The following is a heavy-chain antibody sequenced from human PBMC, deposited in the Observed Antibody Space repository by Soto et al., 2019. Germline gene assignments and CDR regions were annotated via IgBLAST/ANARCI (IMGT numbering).Heavy chain of an antibody. D-gene: IGHD3-10*01. J-gene: IGHJ4*02. Sequence: QVQLVESGGGVVQPGRSLRLSCAASGFPFTSYGMHWVREGPDTGLEWVAIISYDGSDKYYADSVKGRFTISRDNSKNTLYLQMNSLRPEDTALYYCVGGKYYFDYRGQGALVIVSS. V-gene: IGHV3-30*03. CDR3: VGGKYYFDY. CDR1: GFPFTSYG. CDR2: ISYDGSDK.